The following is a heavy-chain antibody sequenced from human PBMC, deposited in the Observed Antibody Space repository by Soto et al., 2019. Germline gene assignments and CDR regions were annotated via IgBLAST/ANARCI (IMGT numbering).Heavy chain of an antibody. CDR1: GGSFSGYY. D-gene: IGHD2-2*01. CDR2: INHRGST. J-gene: IGHJ4*02. V-gene: IGHV4-34*01. Sequence: QVQLQQWGAGLLKPSETLSLTCAVYGGSFSGYYWSWIRQPPGKGLEWIGEINHRGSTNYNPSLKSRVTRAVDTSKNQLALKLSSVTAADTAVYYCASRYCSRTSCYGAGGFDYWGQGTLVTVSS. CDR3: ASRYCSRTSCYGAGGFDY.